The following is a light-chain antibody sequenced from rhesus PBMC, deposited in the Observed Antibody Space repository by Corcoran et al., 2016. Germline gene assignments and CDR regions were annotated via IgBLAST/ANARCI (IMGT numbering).Light chain of an antibody. V-gene: IGKV1-21*01. J-gene: IGKJ4*01. CDR1: QGISSW. CDR2: KAS. CDR3: QQYNSAPLT. Sequence: DIQMTQPPSSLSASVGDRVTITFRVSQGISSWLACFQQKLGKDHKLLIYKASRLQSGVTSRVSGSGSGKDFTLTISSLQPEDFATYYCQQYNSAPLTFGGGTKVEIK.